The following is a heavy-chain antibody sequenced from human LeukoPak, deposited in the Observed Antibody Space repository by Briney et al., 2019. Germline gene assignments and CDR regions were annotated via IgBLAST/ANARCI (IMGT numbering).Heavy chain of an antibody. Sequence: GGSLRLSCAASRFTFSSYSMNWVRQAPGKGLEWVSSISSSSSYIYYADSVKGRFTISRDNAKNSLYLQMNSLRAEDTALYYCAREQWLVLDYWGQGTLVTVSS. CDR3: AREQWLVLDY. J-gene: IGHJ4*02. CDR1: RFTFSSYS. V-gene: IGHV3-21*04. D-gene: IGHD6-19*01. CDR2: ISSSSSYI.